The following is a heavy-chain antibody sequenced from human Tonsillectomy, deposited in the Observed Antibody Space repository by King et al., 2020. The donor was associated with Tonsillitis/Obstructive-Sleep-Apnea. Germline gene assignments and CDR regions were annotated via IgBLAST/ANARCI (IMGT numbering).Heavy chain of an antibody. Sequence: VQLQQWGAGLLKPSKTLSLTCAIYSGSFSDYYWTWIRQPPGKGLEWIGEINHSGSTNYNPSLKSRVFISVDTSKNQLSLKLTSVTAADTAVYYCARGYCSSPSCYPSYYYMDVWGKGTTVTVSS. J-gene: IGHJ6*03. D-gene: IGHD2-2*01. CDR1: SGSFSDYY. CDR2: INHSGST. CDR3: ARGYCSSPSCYPSYYYMDV. V-gene: IGHV4-34*01.